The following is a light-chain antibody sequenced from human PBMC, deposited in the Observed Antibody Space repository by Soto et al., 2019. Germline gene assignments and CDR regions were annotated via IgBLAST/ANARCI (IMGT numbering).Light chain of an antibody. Sequence: QSVLTQPPSASGTPGQRVTISCSGSSTDIGSNYVYWYQHLPGMAPKLLIYRNDQQPSGVPDRISGSKSGTSASLAIIGRRSEDEAEYYCASWDDSLSVPIFGGGTKLTVL. CDR2: RND. J-gene: IGLJ2*01. V-gene: IGLV1-47*01. CDR3: ASWDDSLSVPI. CDR1: STDIGSNY.